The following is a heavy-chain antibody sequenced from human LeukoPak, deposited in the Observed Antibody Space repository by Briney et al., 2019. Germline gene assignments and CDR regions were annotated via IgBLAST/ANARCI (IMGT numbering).Heavy chain of an antibody. V-gene: IGHV3-23*01. CDR3: AKGTSWFGED. CDR2: ISGSGGST. Sequence: GGSLRLSCAASGFTFSSYAMSWVRQAPGKGLEWVSAISGSGGSTYYADSVKGRFTVSRDNSKDTLFMQMSSLRAEDTAVYYCAKGTSWFGEDWGLGTLVTVSS. CDR1: GFTFSSYA. J-gene: IGHJ4*02. D-gene: IGHD3-10*01.